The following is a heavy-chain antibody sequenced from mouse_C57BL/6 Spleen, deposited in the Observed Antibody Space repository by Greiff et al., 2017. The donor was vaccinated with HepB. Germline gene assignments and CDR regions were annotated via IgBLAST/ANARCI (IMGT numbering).Heavy chain of an antibody. J-gene: IGHJ3*01. CDR3: TKWVITTVAY. Sequence: EVQLQESGAELVRPGASVKLSCTASGFNIKDDYMHWVKQRPEQGLEWIGWIDPENGDTEYASKFQGKATITADTSSNTAYLQLSSLTSEDTAVYYCTKWVITTVAYWGQGTLVTVSA. CDR1: GFNIKDDY. CDR2: IDPENGDT. D-gene: IGHD1-1*01. V-gene: IGHV14-4*01.